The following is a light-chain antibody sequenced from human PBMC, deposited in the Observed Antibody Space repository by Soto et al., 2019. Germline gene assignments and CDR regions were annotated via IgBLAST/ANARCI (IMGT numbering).Light chain of an antibody. V-gene: IGKV3-11*01. Sequence: EVVLTQSPAPLSLPPGETATLSCRASQSVSRDLAWYQQTPGQAPRLLIYDTSNRATGIPARFSGSGSGTDFTLTISSLEPEDFALYFCQQRSDWPQITFGQGTRLEIK. CDR1: QSVSRD. CDR3: QQRSDWPQIT. CDR2: DTS. J-gene: IGKJ5*01.